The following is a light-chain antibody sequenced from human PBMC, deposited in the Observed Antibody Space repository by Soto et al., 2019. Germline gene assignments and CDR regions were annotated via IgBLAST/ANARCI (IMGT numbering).Light chain of an antibody. J-gene: IGKJ1*01. Sequence: EVVMTQSPDTLSVSPGERASLSCRASQSVGNNLAWYQQKPGQAPRLLIHGASTRATGIPARFSGSGSGTEFTLTISSLQSEDFAVYYCQHQSNWPRTFGQGTKV. CDR2: GAS. CDR3: QHQSNWPRT. CDR1: QSVGNN. V-gene: IGKV3-15*01.